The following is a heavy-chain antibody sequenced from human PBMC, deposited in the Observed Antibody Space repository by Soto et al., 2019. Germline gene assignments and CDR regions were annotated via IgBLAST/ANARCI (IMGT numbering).Heavy chain of an antibody. D-gene: IGHD3-9*01. CDR1: GFSLSTSGVG. CDR2: IYWDDGK. Sequence: VTGPTLVNPTQTLTLTCTFSGFSLSTSGVGVAWIRQPPGKALEWLALIYWDDGKRYSPSLKTRLNITKTTSKNQVVLTLTNENTVDTATSYFAPIPPYDISTGYYSFDLCGQ. CDR3: APIPPYDISTGYYSFDL. J-gene: IGHJ4*02. V-gene: IGHV2-5*02.